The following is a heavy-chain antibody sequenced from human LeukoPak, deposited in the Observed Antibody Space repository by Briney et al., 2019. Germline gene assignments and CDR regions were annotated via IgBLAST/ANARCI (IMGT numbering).Heavy chain of an antibody. CDR1: GGTFSSYA. D-gene: IGHD2-15*01. CDR3: AREGPSTPGFLGAFDI. CDR2: IIPIFGTA. J-gene: IGHJ3*02. V-gene: IGHV1-69*05. Sequence: SVKVSCKASGGTFSSYAISWVRRAPGQGLEWMGGIIPIFGTANYAQKFQGSVTITTDESTSTAYMELSSLRSEDTAVYYCAREGPSTPGFLGAFDIWGQGTMVTASS.